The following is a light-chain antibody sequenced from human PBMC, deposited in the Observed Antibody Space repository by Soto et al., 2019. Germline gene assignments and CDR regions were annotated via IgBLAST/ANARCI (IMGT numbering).Light chain of an antibody. Sequence: QSVLAQPPSVSGTPGQRLTISCSGGTSNIGSNNVYWYQQLPGAAPKLLIYTNDQRPSGVPERFSGSRSGTSASLAISDLRSEDEGDYFCAAWYDSLRGVMFGGGTKLTVL. CDR2: TND. J-gene: IGLJ3*02. CDR3: AAWYDSLRGVM. CDR1: TSNIGSNN. V-gene: IGLV1-47*02.